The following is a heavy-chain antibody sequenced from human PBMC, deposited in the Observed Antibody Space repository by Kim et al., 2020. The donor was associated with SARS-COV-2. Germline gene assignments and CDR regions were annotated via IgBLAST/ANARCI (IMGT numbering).Heavy chain of an antibody. D-gene: IGHD3-16*01. CDR1: GGTFSSYA. J-gene: IGHJ5*02. CDR3: ARDTRGYYDYVWGLNWFDP. CDR2: IIPIFGTA. V-gene: IGHV1-69*13. Sequence: SVKVSCKASGGTFSSYAISWVRQAPGQGLESMGGIIPIFGTANYAQKFQGRVTITADESTSTAYMELSSLRSEDTAVYYCARDTRGYYDYVWGLNWFDPWGQGTLVTVSS.